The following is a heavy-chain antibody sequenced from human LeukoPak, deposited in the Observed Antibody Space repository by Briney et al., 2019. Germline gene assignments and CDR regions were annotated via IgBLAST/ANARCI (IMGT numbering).Heavy chain of an antibody. CDR2: IYHSGRT. Sequence: SETLSLTCTVSGGSISSSSYYWGWIRQPPGKGLEWIGNIYHSGRTYYNPSLKSRVTISVDTSKNQFSLKTNSVTAADTAVYYCARAKGYLDILTGLEYYFDYWGQGILVTVSS. V-gene: IGHV4-39*07. CDR3: ARAKGYLDILTGLEYYFDY. J-gene: IGHJ4*02. CDR1: GGSISSSSYY. D-gene: IGHD3-9*01.